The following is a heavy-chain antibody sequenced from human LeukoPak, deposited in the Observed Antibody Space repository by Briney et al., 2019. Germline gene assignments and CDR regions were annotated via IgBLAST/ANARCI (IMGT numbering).Heavy chain of an antibody. Sequence: GGSLRLSCVVSGFTFNRCWMNWVRQAPGKGLEWVAHINPDGRDTYYVDSVKGRLTISRDNAQNSMYLQMNSLRVEDTAVYYCTSWGDTTAEYFQRWGQGTLVTVSS. D-gene: IGHD2-21*02. J-gene: IGHJ1*01. CDR2: INPDGRDT. CDR3: TSWGDTTAEYFQR. CDR1: GFTFNRCW. V-gene: IGHV3-7*01.